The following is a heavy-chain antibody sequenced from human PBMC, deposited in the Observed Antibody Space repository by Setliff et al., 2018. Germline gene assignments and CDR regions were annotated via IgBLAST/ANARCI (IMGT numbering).Heavy chain of an antibody. V-gene: IGHV4-34*01. CDR1: GGPLSGFS. D-gene: IGHD2-15*01. Sequence: SETLSLTCTVYGGPLSGFSWNWIRQSPGGGLEWIGEITDTGRTKYIPSLKSRVTLSLDTAKNQFSLELRAVTAADTALYYCARENGYCSGGACYFMFDYWGQGTLVTVSS. J-gene: IGHJ4*02. CDR3: ARENGYCSGGACYFMFDY. CDR2: ITDTGRT.